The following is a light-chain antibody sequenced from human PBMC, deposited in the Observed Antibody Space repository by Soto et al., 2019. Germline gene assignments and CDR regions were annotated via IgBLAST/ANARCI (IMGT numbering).Light chain of an antibody. J-gene: IGKJ4*01. V-gene: IGKV3-15*01. CDR3: QQYDTWPLT. CDR1: QSVGRN. CDR2: DAS. Sequence: EIVMTQSPATLSVSPGERVTLSCRALQSVGRNLEWYQQTPGQAPRVLIYDASTRATVIPARFSGSGSGTEFTLTISSLQSEDFEVYYCQQYDTWPLTFGGGTKVDIK.